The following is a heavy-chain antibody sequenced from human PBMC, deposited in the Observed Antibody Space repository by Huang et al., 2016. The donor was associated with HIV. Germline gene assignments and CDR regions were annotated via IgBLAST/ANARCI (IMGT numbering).Heavy chain of an antibody. J-gene: IGHJ3*02. CDR3: ARMFKYDSGGYWGNDAFDI. V-gene: IGHV4-34*02. CDR2: ISDSGST. CDR1: GGSFSGHY. Sequence: QVQLQQWGAELLKPSETLSLTCAVSGGSFSGHYWTWIRQPPGRGLEWIGEISDSGSTTYNPSLKSSVTISGDTSQSQFSLKVNSVTAADTAIYYCARMFKYDSGGYWGNDAFDIWGQGTMVTVSS. D-gene: IGHD3-22*01.